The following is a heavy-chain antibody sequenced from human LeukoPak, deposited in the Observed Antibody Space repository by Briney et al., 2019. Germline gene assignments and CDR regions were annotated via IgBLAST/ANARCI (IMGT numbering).Heavy chain of an antibody. Sequence: RGSLRLSCAASGFTVSSSYMSWVRQAPGKGLECLSLLYSDNTTSYADSVKGRFFISGDNSKNTLYLQMRSLRAEDTAMYYCARSYCSGGNCYSGRNVFAIWGQGTMVTVSS. J-gene: IGHJ3*02. D-gene: IGHD2-15*01. CDR1: GFTVSSSY. CDR3: ARSYCSGGNCYSGRNVFAI. V-gene: IGHV3-53*01. CDR2: LYSDNTT.